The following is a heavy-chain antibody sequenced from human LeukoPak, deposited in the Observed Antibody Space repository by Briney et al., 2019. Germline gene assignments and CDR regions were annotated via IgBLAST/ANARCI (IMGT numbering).Heavy chain of an antibody. Sequence: GGSLRLSCAVSGFTSSGDWMHWVRQAPGKGLVWVSRSKNDGSSTSYADSVKGRFTISRDNSKNTLYLQMNSLRAEDTAVYYCAKDSGIAVAGTLRAFDIWGQGTMVTVSS. CDR1: GFTSSGDW. D-gene: IGHD6-19*01. CDR3: AKDSGIAVAGTLRAFDI. J-gene: IGHJ3*02. CDR2: SKNDGSST. V-gene: IGHV3-74*01.